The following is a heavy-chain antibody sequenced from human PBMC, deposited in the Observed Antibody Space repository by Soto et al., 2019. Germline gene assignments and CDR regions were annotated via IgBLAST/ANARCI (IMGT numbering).Heavy chain of an antibody. D-gene: IGHD6-19*01. J-gene: IGHJ6*02. CDR3: AREEDVAVAGTSGCLDV. CDR1: GGSISSSSYY. CDR2: IYHSGST. V-gene: IGHV4-39*07. Sequence: SETLSLTCTVSGGSISSSSYYWGWIRQAPGKGLEWIGSIYHSGSTNYNPSLKSRVTISVDTSKNQFSLMLSSMTAADTAVYYCAREEDVAVAGTSGCLDVWGQGTTGTVSS.